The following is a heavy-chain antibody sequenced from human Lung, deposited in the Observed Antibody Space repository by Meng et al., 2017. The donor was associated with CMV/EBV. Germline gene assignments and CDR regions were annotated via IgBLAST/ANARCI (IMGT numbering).Heavy chain of an antibody. V-gene: IGHV5-51*01. D-gene: IGHD3-9*01. J-gene: IGHJ4*02. CDR1: NFW. CDR2: IYLRDSET. CDR3: ARLSDDILTGYFVPPFDY. Sequence: NFWIGWVRQMPGKGLEWMGIIYLRDSETKYSPSFQGQVTISADKSINTAYLQWSSLKASDTAMYYCARLSDDILTGYFVPPFDYWGQGXLVTVSS.